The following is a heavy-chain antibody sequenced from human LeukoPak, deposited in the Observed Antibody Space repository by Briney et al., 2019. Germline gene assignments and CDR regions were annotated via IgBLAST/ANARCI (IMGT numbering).Heavy chain of an antibody. CDR2: INPHSGGT. J-gene: IGHJ4*02. D-gene: IGHD1-26*01. V-gene: IGHV1-2*02. CDR1: GYTFTDYY. Sequence: ASVKVSCKASGYTFTDYYMHWVRQAPGQGLEWMGWINPHSGGTDHAQKFQGRVTMTRDTSISTAYMELSRLRSDDTAVYYCARGSRYSGSYRDFDYWGQGTLVTVSS. CDR3: ARGSRYSGSYRDFDY.